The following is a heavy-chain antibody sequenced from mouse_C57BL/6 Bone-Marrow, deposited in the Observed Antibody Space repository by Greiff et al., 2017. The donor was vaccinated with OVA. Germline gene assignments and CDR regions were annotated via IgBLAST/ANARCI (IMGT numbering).Heavy chain of an antibody. D-gene: IGHD1-1*01. J-gene: IGHJ2*01. CDR1: GYTFTSYW. V-gene: IGHV1-52*01. CDR2: IDPSDSGT. Sequence: VQLQQPGAELVRPGSSVKLSCKASGYTFTSYWMHWVKQRPIQGLEWIGNIDPSDSGTHYNQKFKDKATLTVDKSSSTAYMQLSSLTSEDSAVYYCAIYYGSDYFDYWGQGTTLTVSS. CDR3: AIYYGSDYFDY.